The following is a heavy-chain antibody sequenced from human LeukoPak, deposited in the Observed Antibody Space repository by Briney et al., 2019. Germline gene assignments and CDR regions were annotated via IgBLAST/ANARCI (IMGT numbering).Heavy chain of an antibody. CDR3: ARANYDYVWGSYYFDY. CDR1: GLTVSKNY. Sequence: PGGSLRLSCAASGLTVSKNYMSWVRQAPGKGLESVSVIYSGGSTYYADSVRGRFTISRDNAKNTLYLQMNSLRAEDTAVYYCARANYDYVWGSYYFDYWGQGTLVTVSS. J-gene: IGHJ4*02. D-gene: IGHD3-16*01. CDR2: IYSGGST. V-gene: IGHV3-53*01.